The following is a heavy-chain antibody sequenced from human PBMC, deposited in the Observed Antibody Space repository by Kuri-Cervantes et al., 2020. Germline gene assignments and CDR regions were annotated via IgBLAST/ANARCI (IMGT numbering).Heavy chain of an antibody. Sequence: ASVKVSCKASGYTFTSYYMHWVRQAPGQGLEWMGIINPSGGSPSYAHKFQGRVTITADESTSTAYMELSSLRSEDTAVYYCARDGTGTGMYYWGQGTLVTVSS. CDR2: INPSGGSP. CDR3: ARDGTGTGMYY. CDR1: GYTFTSYY. J-gene: IGHJ4*02. D-gene: IGHD1-1*01. V-gene: IGHV1-46*01.